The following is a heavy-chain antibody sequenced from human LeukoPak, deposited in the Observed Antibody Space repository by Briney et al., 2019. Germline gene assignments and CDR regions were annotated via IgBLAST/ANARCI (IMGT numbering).Heavy chain of an antibody. D-gene: IGHD6-19*01. CDR2: IYYSGST. J-gene: IGHJ4*02. V-gene: IGHV4-39*07. Sequence: SETLSLTCTVSGGSISSSSYYWGWIRQPPGKGLEWIGNIYYSGSTYYNPSLKSRVTISVDTSKNQFSLKLSSVTAADTAVYYCARDGFTSSGRGHYWGQGTLVTVSS. CDR1: GGSISSSSYY. CDR3: ARDGFTSSGRGHY.